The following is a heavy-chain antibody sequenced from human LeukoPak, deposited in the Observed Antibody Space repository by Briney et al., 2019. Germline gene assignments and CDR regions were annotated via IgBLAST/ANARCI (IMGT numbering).Heavy chain of an antibody. CDR2: ITTGRTL. V-gene: IGHV3-11*04. CDR1: GFNFNDYY. CDR3: ARVVSSRSTVGFDP. Sequence: GGSLRLSCAASGFNFNDYYMSWIRQAPGKGLEWVSYITTGRTLSYADSVKGRFTISRDNAKNSLFLQMKSLRVEDTAVYYCARVVSSRSTVGFDPWGQGTLATVSS. D-gene: IGHD5/OR15-5a*01. J-gene: IGHJ5*02.